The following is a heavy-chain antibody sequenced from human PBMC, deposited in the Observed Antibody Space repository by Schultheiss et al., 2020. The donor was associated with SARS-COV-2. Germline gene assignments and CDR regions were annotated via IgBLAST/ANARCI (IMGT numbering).Heavy chain of an antibody. CDR3: ARVAPITMVRGVMNYYCYMDV. D-gene: IGHD3-10*01. Sequence: SETLSLTCTVSGGSISSGGYYWSWIRQHPGKGLEWIGYIYYSGSTNYNPSLKSRVTMSVDTSKNQFSLKLSSVTAADTAVYYCARVAPITMVRGVMNYYCYMDVWGKGTTVTVSS. CDR2: IYYSGST. J-gene: IGHJ6*03. V-gene: IGHV4-61*08. CDR1: GGSISSGGYY.